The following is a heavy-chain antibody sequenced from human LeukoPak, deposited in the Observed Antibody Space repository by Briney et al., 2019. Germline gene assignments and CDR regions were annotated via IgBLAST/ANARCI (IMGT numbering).Heavy chain of an antibody. Sequence: QSGGSLRLSCVASGFTFSSYRMNWVRQAPGKGLDWVSYISSSSGSIHYADSVRGRFTISRDDARNSLYLQMNSLRVEDTAVYYCASTSSFGAIAFDIWGQGTMVTVSS. CDR3: ASTSSFGAIAFDI. CDR2: ISSSSGSI. CDR1: GFTFSSYR. V-gene: IGHV3-48*01. J-gene: IGHJ3*02. D-gene: IGHD3-10*01.